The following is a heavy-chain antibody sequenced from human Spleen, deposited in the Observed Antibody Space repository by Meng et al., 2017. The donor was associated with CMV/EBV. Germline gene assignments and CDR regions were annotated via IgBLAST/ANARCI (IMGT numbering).Heavy chain of an antibody. V-gene: IGHV1-69*10. J-gene: IGHJ4*02. CDR2: IIPILGIA. Sequence: AAGETFSSYASNWVRQAPGQGLEWMGGIIPILGIANYAQKFQGRVTITADKSTSTVYMELSSLRSEDTAVYYCARDVRITVAGTDYWGQGTLVTVSS. D-gene: IGHD6-19*01. CDR1: GETFSSYA. CDR3: ARDVRITVAGTDY.